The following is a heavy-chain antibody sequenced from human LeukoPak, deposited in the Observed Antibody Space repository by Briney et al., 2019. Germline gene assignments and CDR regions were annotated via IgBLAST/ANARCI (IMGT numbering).Heavy chain of an antibody. CDR2: ISAYNGNT. Sequence: ASVKVSCKASGYTFTSYGISWVRQAPGQGLEWMGWISAYNGNTNYAQKLQGRVTMTTDTSTSTAYMELRSLRSDDTAVYYCARPCLWFGEFAVGYFDYWGQGTLVTVSS. D-gene: IGHD3-10*01. CDR1: GYTFTSYG. V-gene: IGHV1-18*01. CDR3: ARPCLWFGEFAVGYFDY. J-gene: IGHJ4*02.